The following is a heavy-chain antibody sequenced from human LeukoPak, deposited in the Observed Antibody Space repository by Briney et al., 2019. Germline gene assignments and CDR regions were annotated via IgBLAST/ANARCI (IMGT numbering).Heavy chain of an antibody. D-gene: IGHD3-9*01. CDR2: IYYSGST. CDR3: AKTQYDILTGYYRGNYNWFDP. CDR1: GGSISSYY. Sequence: SETLSLTCTVSGGSISSYYWSWIRQPPGKGLEWIGYIYYSGSTNYNPSLKSRVTISVDTSKNQFSLKLSSVTAADTAVYYCAKTQYDILTGYYRGNYNWFDPWGQGTLVTVSS. V-gene: IGHV4-59*01. J-gene: IGHJ5*02.